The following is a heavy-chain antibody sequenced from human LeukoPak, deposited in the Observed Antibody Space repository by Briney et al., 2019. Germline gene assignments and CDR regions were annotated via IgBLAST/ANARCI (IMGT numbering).Heavy chain of an antibody. CDR2: IRYDGSNK. V-gene: IGHV3-30*02. CDR1: GFTFSSYG. CDR3: ARALRDRAVTTGGRYFQH. J-gene: IGHJ1*01. D-gene: IGHD4-17*01. Sequence: GGSLRLSCAASGFTFSSYGMHWVRQAPGKGLEWVAFIRYDGSNKYYADSVKGRCTISRDNSKNTLYLQMNSLRAEDTAVYYCARALRDRAVTTGGRYFQHWGQGTLVTVSS.